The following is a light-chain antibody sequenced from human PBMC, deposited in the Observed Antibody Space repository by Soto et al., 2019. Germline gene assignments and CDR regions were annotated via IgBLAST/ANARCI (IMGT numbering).Light chain of an antibody. Sequence: EIVLTQSPATLSLSPGERATLTCRASQSVRNFLAWYLQKPGQAPRLLIYDASTRATGIPDRFSGSGSGTDFTLTISSLEPEDFAVYYCQQRSSWPPTYTFGQGTTLEI. CDR2: DAS. V-gene: IGKV3-11*01. CDR1: QSVRNF. J-gene: IGKJ2*01. CDR3: QQRSSWPPTYT.